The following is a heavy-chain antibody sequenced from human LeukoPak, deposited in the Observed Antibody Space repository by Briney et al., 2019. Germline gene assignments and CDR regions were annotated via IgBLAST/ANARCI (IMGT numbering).Heavy chain of an antibody. CDR2: ISAYNGNT. CDR1: GYTFTSYG. J-gene: IGHJ6*02. Sequence: ASVKVSCKASGYTFTSYGISWVRQAPGQGLEWMGWISAYNGNTNYAQKLQGRVTMTTDTSTSTAYMELRSPRSDDTAVYYCARATYYYGSVDVWGQGTTVTVSS. D-gene: IGHD3-10*01. V-gene: IGHV1-18*01. CDR3: ARATYYYGSVDV.